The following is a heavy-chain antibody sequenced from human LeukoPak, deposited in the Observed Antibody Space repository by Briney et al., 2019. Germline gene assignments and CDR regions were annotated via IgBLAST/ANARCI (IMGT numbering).Heavy chain of an antibody. D-gene: IGHD3-10*01. Sequence: GGSLRLSCVASGFTFSSHAMHWVRLAPGKGLVWVSRINPDGSYTTYADSVKGRFTISRDNAKNTLYLQMNSLRDEDTAIYYCSIDTFGPHDYWGQGTLVTVSS. CDR3: SIDTFGPHDY. J-gene: IGHJ4*02. CDR2: INPDGSYT. V-gene: IGHV3-74*01. CDR1: GFTFSSHA.